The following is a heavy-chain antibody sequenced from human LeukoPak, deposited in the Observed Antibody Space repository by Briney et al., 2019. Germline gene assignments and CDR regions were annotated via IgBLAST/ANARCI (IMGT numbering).Heavy chain of an antibody. CDR2: IYYSGST. J-gene: IGHJ5*02. Sequence: SETLSLTCTVSGGSISSYYWSWIRQPPGKGLEWIGYIYYSGSTNYNPSLKSRVTISVDTSKNQFSLKLSSVTAADTAVYYCARGRRNNNWFDPWGQGTLVTVSS. CDR1: GGSISSYY. CDR3: ARGRRNNNWFDP. V-gene: IGHV4-59*12. D-gene: IGHD2/OR15-2a*01.